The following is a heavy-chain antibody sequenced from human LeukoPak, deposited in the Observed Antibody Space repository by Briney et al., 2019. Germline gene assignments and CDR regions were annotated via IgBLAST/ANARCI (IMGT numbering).Heavy chain of an antibody. Sequence: SETLSLTCNVSGGSIRGYYWSWIRQPPGKGLEWIGYIYSSGSTNYNPSLKSRVTISVDTSKNQFSLNLTSVTAADTALYYCARGRGYDPVVFYFDYWGQGNLVTVSS. J-gene: IGHJ4*02. CDR2: IYSSGST. CDR1: GGSIRGYY. D-gene: IGHD5-12*01. CDR3: ARGRGYDPVVFYFDY. V-gene: IGHV4-59*12.